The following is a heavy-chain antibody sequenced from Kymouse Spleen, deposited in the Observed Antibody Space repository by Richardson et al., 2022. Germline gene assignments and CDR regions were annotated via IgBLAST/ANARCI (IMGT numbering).Heavy chain of an antibody. J-gene: IGHJ4*02. Sequence: QVQLVESGGGVVQPGRSLRLSCAASGFTFSSYGMHWVRQAPGKGLEWVAVIWYDGSNKYYADSVKGRFTISRDNSKNTLYLQMNSLRAEDTAVYYCARDLVATPFDYWGQGTLVTVSS. D-gene: IGHD5-12*01. V-gene: IGHV3-33*01. CDR3: ARDLVATPFDY. CDR1: GFTFSSYG. CDR2: IWYDGSNK.